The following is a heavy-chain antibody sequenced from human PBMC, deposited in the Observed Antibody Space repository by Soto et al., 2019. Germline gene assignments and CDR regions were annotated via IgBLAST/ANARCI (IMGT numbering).Heavy chain of an antibody. CDR3: ARDSSSWQTYYYYYMDV. V-gene: IGHV1-8*01. CDR1: GYTFTSYD. D-gene: IGHD6-13*01. Sequence: QVQLVQSGAEVKKPGASVKVSCKASGYTFTSYDINWVRQATGQGLEWMGWMNPNSGNTGYAQNFQGRVTMTRNTCISTAYMELSSLRSEDTAVYYCARDSSSWQTYYYYYMDVWGKGTTVTVSS. J-gene: IGHJ6*03. CDR2: MNPNSGNT.